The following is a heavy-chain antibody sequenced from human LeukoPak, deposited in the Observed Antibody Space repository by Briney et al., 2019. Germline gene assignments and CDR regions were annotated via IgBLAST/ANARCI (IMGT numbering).Heavy chain of an antibody. Sequence: ASETLSLTCTVSGGSISSYYWSWIRQPPGKGLEWIGYIYYSGSTNYNPSLKSRVTISVDTSKNQFSLKLSSVTAADTAVYYRARVPYYDILTGYLYYFDYWGQGTLVTVSS. D-gene: IGHD3-9*01. V-gene: IGHV4-59*01. CDR1: GGSISSYY. CDR2: IYYSGST. J-gene: IGHJ4*02. CDR3: ARVPYYDILTGYLYYFDY.